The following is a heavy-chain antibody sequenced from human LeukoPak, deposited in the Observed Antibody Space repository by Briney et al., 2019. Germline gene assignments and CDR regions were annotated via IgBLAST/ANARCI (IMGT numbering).Heavy chain of an antibody. V-gene: IGHV3-30*18. Sequence: GGSLRLSCAASGFTFSSYGMHWVRQAPGKGLEWVEVISYDGSNKYYADSVKGRFTISRDNSKNTLYLQMNSLRAEDTAVYYCAKDLGYLRAFDIWGQGTMVTVSS. CDR3: AKDLGYLRAFDI. J-gene: IGHJ3*02. CDR1: GFTFSSYG. CDR2: ISYDGSNK. D-gene: IGHD1-1*01.